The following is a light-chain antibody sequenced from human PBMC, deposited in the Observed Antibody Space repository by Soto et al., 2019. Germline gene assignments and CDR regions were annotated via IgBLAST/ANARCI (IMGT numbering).Light chain of an antibody. CDR3: MQATHWPIT. V-gene: IGKV2-30*02. Sequence: EVVITQYTLSLPVTLGQPASISFRSKQSLVHSAAPAAFRWFQQRPGRSTRRLISKVSNRDSGVPARFSGSGSGTDFALKISRVEAEDVGVYYCMQATHWPITFGQGTLLEVK. CDR2: KVS. CDR1: QSLVHSAAPAA. J-gene: IGKJ5*01.